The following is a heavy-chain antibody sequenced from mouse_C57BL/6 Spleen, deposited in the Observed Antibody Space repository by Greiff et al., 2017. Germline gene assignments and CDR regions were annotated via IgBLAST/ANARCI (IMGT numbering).Heavy chain of an antibody. CDR3: ARDYGSSYWYFDV. Sequence: EVQRVESGGGLVQPGGSLSLSCAASGFAFTDYYMSWVRQPPGKALEWFGFIRHKANGYTTECSSSVKGRFTISRDNSQSILYLQMNAPRAEDRATYYCARDYGSSYWYFDVWGTGTTVTVSS. CDR1: GFAFTDYY. V-gene: IGHV7-3*01. D-gene: IGHD1-1*01. J-gene: IGHJ1*03. CDR2: IRHKANGYTT.